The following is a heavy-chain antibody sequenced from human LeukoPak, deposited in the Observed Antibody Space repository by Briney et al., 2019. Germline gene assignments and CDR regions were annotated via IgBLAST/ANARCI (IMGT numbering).Heavy chain of an antibody. V-gene: IGHV1-18*01. CDR2: ISAYNGNT. CDR3: ARDRVPAAIRDYYYYYMDV. CDR1: GYTFTSYG. J-gene: IGHJ6*03. Sequence: ASVKVSCKASGYTFTSYGISWVRQPPGQGLEWMGWISAYNGNTNYAQKLQGRVTMTTDTSTSTAYMELRSLRSDDTAVYYCARDRVPAAIRDYYYYYMDVWGKGTTVTVSS. D-gene: IGHD2-2*02.